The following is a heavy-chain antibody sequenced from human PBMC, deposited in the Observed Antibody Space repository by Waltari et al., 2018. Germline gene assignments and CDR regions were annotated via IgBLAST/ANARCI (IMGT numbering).Heavy chain of an antibody. J-gene: IGHJ4*02. CDR1: GGSLFIKNW. D-gene: IGHD6-19*01. CDR2: IYHTGST. Sequence: QVQLQESGPGLVKPLGTLSLTCAVSGGSLFIKNWWSWVRQAPGKGLDWIGEIYHTGSTNYDPALKSRVTISVDKSRNHFSLNLTSVTVADTALYYCASRAVAGNNFDYWGQGRLVTVSS. CDR3: ASRAVAGNNFDY. V-gene: IGHV4-4*02.